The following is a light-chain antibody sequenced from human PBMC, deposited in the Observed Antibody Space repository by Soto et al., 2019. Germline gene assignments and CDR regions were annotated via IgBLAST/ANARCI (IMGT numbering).Light chain of an antibody. CDR2: DVS. J-gene: IGLJ2*01. CDR3: CSYAGRNTLI. CDR1: SSDVGGYNY. V-gene: IGLV2-11*01. Sequence: QSALTQPRSVSGSPGQSVTISCTGTSSDVGGYNYVSWYQQHPGKAPKLMIYDVSKRPSGVPDRFSGSKSGNTASLTISGLQAEDEGDYHCCSYAGRNTLIFGGGTKLTVL.